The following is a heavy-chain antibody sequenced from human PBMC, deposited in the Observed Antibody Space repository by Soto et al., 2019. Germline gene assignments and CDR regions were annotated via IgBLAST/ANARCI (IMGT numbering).Heavy chain of an antibody. CDR3: AKDDSMASGYSYGYCYYGMDV. D-gene: IGHD5-18*01. CDR2: ISYDGSNK. Sequence: GGSLRLSCAASGFTFSSYGMHWVRQAPGKGLEWVAVISYDGSNKYYADSVKGRFTISRDNSKNTLYLQMNSLRAEDTAVYYCAKDDSMASGYSYGYCYYGMDVWGQGTTVTVSS. J-gene: IGHJ6*02. CDR1: GFTFSSYG. V-gene: IGHV3-30*18.